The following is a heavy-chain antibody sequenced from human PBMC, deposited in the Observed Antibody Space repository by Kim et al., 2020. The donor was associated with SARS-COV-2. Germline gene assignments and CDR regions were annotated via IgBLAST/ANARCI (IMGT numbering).Heavy chain of an antibody. CDR3: ARPRSTFGGVIGESAFDI. V-gene: IGHV3-30*03. Sequence: GGSLRLSCAASGFTFSNYDMHWVRQGPGKGLEWVAVISHDGSDKYYADSVKGRFTISRDNSRNTQYLQINSLTVEETAVYYCARPRSTFGGVIGESAFDIWGQGTMVTVSS. D-gene: IGHD3-16*02. J-gene: IGHJ3*02. CDR2: ISHDGSDK. CDR1: GFTFSNYD.